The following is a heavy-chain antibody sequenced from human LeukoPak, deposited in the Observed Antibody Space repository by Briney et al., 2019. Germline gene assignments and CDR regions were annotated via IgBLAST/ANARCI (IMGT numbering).Heavy chain of an antibody. Sequence: SETLSLTCTVSGGSISSGSYYWSWIRQPAGKGLEWIGRIYTSGSTNYNPSLKSRVTITVDTSKNQFSLKLSSVTAADTAVYYCARGTPYSSSWDYWGQGTLVTVSS. V-gene: IGHV4-61*02. J-gene: IGHJ4*02. CDR3: ARGTPYSSSWDY. CDR2: IYTSGST. CDR1: GGSISSGSYY. D-gene: IGHD6-13*01.